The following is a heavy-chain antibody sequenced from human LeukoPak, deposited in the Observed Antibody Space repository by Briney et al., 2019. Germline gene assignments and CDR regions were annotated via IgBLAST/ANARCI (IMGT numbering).Heavy chain of an antibody. J-gene: IGHJ1*01. D-gene: IGHD3-22*01. Sequence: SETLSLTCTVSGYSISSGYYWGWIRQPPGKGLEWIGSIYHSGSTYYNPSLKGRVTISVDTSKNQFSLKLSSVTAADTAVYYCARGYYYDSSQHWGQGTLVTVSS. CDR1: GYSISSGYY. CDR2: IYHSGST. V-gene: IGHV4-38-2*02. CDR3: ARGYYYDSSQH.